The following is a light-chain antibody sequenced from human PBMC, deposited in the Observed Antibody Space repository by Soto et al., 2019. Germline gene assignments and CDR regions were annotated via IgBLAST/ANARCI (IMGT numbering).Light chain of an antibody. V-gene: IGKV4-1*01. J-gene: IGKJ1*01. CDR3: QQYYSIPRT. Sequence: DIVMTQSPDSLAVSLGERATINCKSSQSVLYSPNNKNYLAWYQQKPGQPPKLLIYWASTRESGVPDRFSGSGSGTDFTLTISSLQAEDVAVYYCQQYYSIPRTFGRGTKVEIK. CDR1: QSVLYSPNNKNY. CDR2: WAS.